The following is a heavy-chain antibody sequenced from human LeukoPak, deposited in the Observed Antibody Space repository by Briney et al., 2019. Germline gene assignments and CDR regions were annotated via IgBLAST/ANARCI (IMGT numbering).Heavy chain of an antibody. J-gene: IGHJ3*02. Sequence: PSETLSLSCTVSGGSISSYYWSWIRQPPGKGLEWIGYIYYSGSTNYNPSLKSRVTISVDTSKNQFSLKLSSVTAADTAVYYCARAPSAARVAFDIWGQGTMVTVSS. D-gene: IGHD2-15*01. V-gene: IGHV4-59*01. CDR1: GGSISSYY. CDR3: ARAPSAARVAFDI. CDR2: IYYSGST.